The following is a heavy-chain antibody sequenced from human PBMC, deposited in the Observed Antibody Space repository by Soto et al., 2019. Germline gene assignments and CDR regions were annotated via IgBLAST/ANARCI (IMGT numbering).Heavy chain of an antibody. V-gene: IGHV4-30-4*01. CDR1: GGSISSGDYY. Sequence: TLSLTCTVSGGSISSGDYYWSWIRQPPGKGLEWIGYIYYSGSTYYNPSLKSRVTISVDTSKNQFSLKLSSVTAADTAVYYCARDKRITIFGVVIEGDPTDYYGMDVWGQGTTVTVSS. D-gene: IGHD3-3*01. CDR3: ARDKRITIFGVVIEGDPTDYYGMDV. J-gene: IGHJ6*02. CDR2: IYYSGST.